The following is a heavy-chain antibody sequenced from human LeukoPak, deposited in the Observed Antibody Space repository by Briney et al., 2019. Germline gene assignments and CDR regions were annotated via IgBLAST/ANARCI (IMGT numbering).Heavy chain of an antibody. V-gene: IGHV4-59*08. CDR1: GGSISSYY. Sequence: SETLSLTCTVSGGSISSYYWSWIRQPPGKGLEWIGYIYYSGSTNYNPSLKSRVTISVDTSKNQFSLKLSSVTAADTAVYYCARHDSRKGVWLDPWGQGTLVTVSS. CDR2: IYYSGST. J-gene: IGHJ5*02. CDR3: ARHDSRKGVWLDP. D-gene: IGHD3-22*01.